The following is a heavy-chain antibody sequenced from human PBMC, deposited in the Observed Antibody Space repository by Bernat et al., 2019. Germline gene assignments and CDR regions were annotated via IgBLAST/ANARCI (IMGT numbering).Heavy chain of an antibody. J-gene: IGHJ3*02. Sequence: QVQLQQWGAGLLKPSESLSLTCAVYGGSFSGYYWTWIRHPPGKGLEWIGEINHSGSTNYNPSLKSRVTISVDTSKNQFSLKFISVTAADTAVYYCARINYYDNIWGTYRLDIWGQGTMVTVSS. CDR1: GGSFSGYY. D-gene: IGHD3-16*02. V-gene: IGHV4-34*01. CDR2: INHSGST. CDR3: ARINYYDNIWGTYRLDI.